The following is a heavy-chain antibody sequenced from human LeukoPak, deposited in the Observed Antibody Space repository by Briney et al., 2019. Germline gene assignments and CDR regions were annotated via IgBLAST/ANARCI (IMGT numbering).Heavy chain of an antibody. CDR2: IKQDGSEK. CDR1: GFTLNRLW. D-gene: IGHD3-22*01. V-gene: IGHV3-7*01. CDR3: AREGPPDSVFDY. J-gene: IGHJ4*02. Sequence: GSLRTSCAASGFTLNRLWERWVRQAPGKGVEWGAHIKQDGSEKYYVDSVKGRFTISRDNAKNSLYLQMNGLRAEDTAVYYCAREGPPDSVFDYWGQGALVSVSS.